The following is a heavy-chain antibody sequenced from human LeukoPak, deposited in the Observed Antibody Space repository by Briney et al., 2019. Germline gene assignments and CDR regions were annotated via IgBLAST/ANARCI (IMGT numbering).Heavy chain of an antibody. D-gene: IGHD2-15*01. J-gene: IGHJ4*02. CDR3: VNGAATGLIDY. CDR2: ISSNGGIT. V-gene: IGHV3-64D*06. CDR1: GFTFSSYA. Sequence: PGGSLRLSCSASGFTFSSYAIHWVRQAPGKGLEYVSAISSNGGITYYADSVKGRFTISRDNSKNTAYLQMSSLRAEDTAMYYCVNGAATGLIDYWGQGTLVTVSS.